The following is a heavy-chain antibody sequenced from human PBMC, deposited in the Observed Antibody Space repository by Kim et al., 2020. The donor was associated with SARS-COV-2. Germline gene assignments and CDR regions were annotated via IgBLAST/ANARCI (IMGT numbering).Heavy chain of an antibody. CDR1: GFTFSSYW. J-gene: IGHJ6*02. V-gene: IGHV3-7*01. D-gene: IGHD5-12*01. CDR2: IKQDGSEK. Sequence: GGSLRLSCAASGFTFSSYWMSWVRQAPGKGLEWVANIKQDGSEKYYVDSVKGRFTISRDNAKNSLYLQMNSLRAEDTAVYYCARGVSRWLQLLYYYYGMDVWGQGTTVTVSS. CDR3: ARGVSRWLQLLYYYYGMDV.